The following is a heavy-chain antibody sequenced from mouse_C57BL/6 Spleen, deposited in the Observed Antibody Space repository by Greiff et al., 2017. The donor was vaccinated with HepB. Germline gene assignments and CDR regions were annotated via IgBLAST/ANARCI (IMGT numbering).Heavy chain of an antibody. CDR1: GYTFTSYT. CDR2: INPSSGYT. V-gene: IGHV1-4*01. J-gene: IGHJ2*01. D-gene: IGHD2-3*01. CDR3: ARLHDGYYEDFDY. Sequence: VQLQQSGAELARPGASVKMSCKASGYTFTSYTMHWVKQRPGQGLEWIGYINPSSGYTKYNQKFKDKATLTADKSSSTAYMQLSSLTSEDSAVDYGARLHDGYYEDFDYWGQGTTLTVSS.